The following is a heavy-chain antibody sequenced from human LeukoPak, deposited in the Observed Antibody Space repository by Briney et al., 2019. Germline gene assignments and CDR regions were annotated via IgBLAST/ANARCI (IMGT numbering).Heavy chain of an antibody. CDR2: FDPEDGET. Sequence: ASVKVSCKVSGYTLTELSMHWVQQAPGKGLEWMGGFDPEDGETIYAQKFQGRVTMTEDTSTDTAYMELSSLRSEDTAVYYCATPYYYGSGSYYSRDYFDYWGQGTLVTVSS. V-gene: IGHV1-24*01. J-gene: IGHJ4*02. CDR1: GYTLTELS. D-gene: IGHD3-10*01. CDR3: ATPYYYGSGSYYSRDYFDY.